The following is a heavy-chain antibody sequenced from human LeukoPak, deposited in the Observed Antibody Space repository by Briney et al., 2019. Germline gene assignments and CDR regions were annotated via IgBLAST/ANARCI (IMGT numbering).Heavy chain of an antibody. J-gene: IGHJ4*02. V-gene: IGHV1-2*02. CDR2: MNPNSGGT. CDR1: GYTFTSYD. CDR3: ARGCISTTCYTSGFDY. D-gene: IGHD2-2*02. Sequence: ASVKVSCKASGYTFTSYDINWVRQATGQGLEWMGWMNPNSGGTNYAQKFQGRVTMTRDTSISTAYMELSSLRSDDTAVYYCARGCISTTCYTSGFDYWGQGTLVTVSS.